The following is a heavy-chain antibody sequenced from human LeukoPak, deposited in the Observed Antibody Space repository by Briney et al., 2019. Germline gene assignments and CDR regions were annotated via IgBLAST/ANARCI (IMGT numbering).Heavy chain of an antibody. Sequence: SETLSLTCAVSGGSISSNNWWSWVRQPPGKGLEWTGEIYHSGSTNYNPSLKSRVTISIDKSKNQFSLKLSSVTAADTAIYYCARDHGDYDSSGYYFDSWGQGTLVTVSS. CDR1: GGSISSNNW. J-gene: IGHJ4*02. V-gene: IGHV4-4*02. CDR2: IYHSGST. CDR3: ARDHGDYDSSGYYFDS. D-gene: IGHD3-22*01.